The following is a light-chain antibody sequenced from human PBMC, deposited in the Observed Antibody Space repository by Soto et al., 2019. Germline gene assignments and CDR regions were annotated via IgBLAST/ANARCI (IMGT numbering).Light chain of an antibody. CDR2: GAS. J-gene: IGKJ1*01. Sequence: EIVMTQSPATLSVSPGERATLSCRASQSVSSNLAWYQQKPGQAPRLLIYGASTRATGIPARFSGSGSGTEFTLTISSLLFEDFEVIYGQRYINGLPWTFGQGPRVDIK. V-gene: IGKV3-15*01. CDR1: QSVSSN. CDR3: QRYINGLPWT.